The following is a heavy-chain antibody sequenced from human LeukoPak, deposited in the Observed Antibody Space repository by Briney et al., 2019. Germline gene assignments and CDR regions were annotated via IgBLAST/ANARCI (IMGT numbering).Heavy chain of an antibody. CDR3: AKEVAIFAVVIFFDY. J-gene: IGHJ4*02. V-gene: IGHV3-23*01. Sequence: GGTLRLSCAACGFPFRIYSMSWVRQAPGKGLEWVSAISGSGGNTYYADSVRRRFTISRDNSKHSLHLQVQSVRAEDGGVYLCAKEVAIFAVVIFFDYWGEGTVVIVS. CDR1: GFPFRIYS. D-gene: IGHD3-3*01. CDR2: ISGSGGNT.